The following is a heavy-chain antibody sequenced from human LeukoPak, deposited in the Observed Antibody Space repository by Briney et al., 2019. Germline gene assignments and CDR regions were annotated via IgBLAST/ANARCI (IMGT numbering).Heavy chain of an antibody. D-gene: IGHD2-15*01. V-gene: IGHV3-9*01. CDR2: ISWNSGSI. J-gene: IGHJ4*02. Sequence: AGGSLRLSCAASGFTFDDYAMRWVRQAPGKGLEWVSGISWNSGSIGYADSVKGRFTISRDNAKNSLYLQMNSLRAEDTALYYCAKDKRQAATAPFDYWGQGTLVTVSS. CDR1: GFTFDDYA. CDR3: AKDKRQAATAPFDY.